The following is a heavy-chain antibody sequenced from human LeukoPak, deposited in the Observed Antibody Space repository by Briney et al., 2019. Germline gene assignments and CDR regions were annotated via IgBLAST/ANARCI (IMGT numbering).Heavy chain of an antibody. D-gene: IGHD6-13*01. CDR3: AKAGGQQMVGV. V-gene: IGHV3-30*04. Sequence: AGGSLRLSCEASGFTFTSFAFHWVRQAPGKGLEGVAVISYDGRNKDYAESVKGRFTISRDNSKNTLYLQMNSLRGEDTAVYYCAKAGGQQMVGVWGQGTTVTVSS. J-gene: IGHJ6*02. CDR1: GFTFTSFA. CDR2: ISYDGRNK.